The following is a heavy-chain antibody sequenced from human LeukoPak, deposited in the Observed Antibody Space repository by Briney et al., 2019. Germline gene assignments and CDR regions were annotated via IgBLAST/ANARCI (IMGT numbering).Heavy chain of an antibody. J-gene: IGHJ3*01. Sequence: SETLSLTCAVSGGSISSTSYYWAWIRQPPGKGLEWLGTIYYSGSTYHNLSLKSRVTMSVDTSRNQFSLKLSSVDAADTAVYYCAKAGVRYFDSSGLYAFDFWGQGTTVTVSS. D-gene: IGHD3-22*01. CDR3: AKAGVRYFDSSGLYAFDF. CDR1: GGSISSTSYY. V-gene: IGHV4-39*01. CDR2: IYYSGST.